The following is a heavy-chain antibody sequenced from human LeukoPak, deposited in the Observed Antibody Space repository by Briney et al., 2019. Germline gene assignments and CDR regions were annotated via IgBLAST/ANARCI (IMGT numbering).Heavy chain of an antibody. D-gene: IGHD2-15*01. J-gene: IGHJ4*02. V-gene: IGHV3-64*01. CDR1: GITFSNYW. CDR2: ISSNGGST. CDR3: ARGYCSGGSCYFVPSFDY. Sequence: GGSLRLSCAASGITFSNYWMHWVRQAPGKGLEYVSAISSNGGSTYYANSVKGRFTISRDNSKNTLYLQMGSLRAEDMAVYYCARGYCSGGSCYFVPSFDYWGQGTLVTVSS.